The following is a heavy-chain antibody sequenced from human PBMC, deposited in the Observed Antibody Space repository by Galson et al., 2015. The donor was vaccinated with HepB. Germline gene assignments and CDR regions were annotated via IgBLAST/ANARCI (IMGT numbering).Heavy chain of an antibody. J-gene: IGHJ3*02. CDR3: AKEKGSSWREDAFDI. V-gene: IGHV3-30*18. CDR1: GFTFSSYG. Sequence: SLRLSCAASGFTFSSYGMHWVRQAPGKGLEWVAVISYDGSNKYYADSVKGRFTISRDNSKNTLYLQMNSLRAEDTAVYYCAKEKGSSWREDAFDIWGQGTMVTVSS. D-gene: IGHD6-13*01. CDR2: ISYDGSNK.